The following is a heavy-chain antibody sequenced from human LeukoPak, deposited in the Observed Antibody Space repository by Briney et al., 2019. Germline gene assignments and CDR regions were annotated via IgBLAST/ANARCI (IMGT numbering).Heavy chain of an antibody. CDR3: ARSITMVRGVIRPFDY. J-gene: IGHJ4*02. CDR1: GGSFSGYY. V-gene: IGHV4-34*01. D-gene: IGHD3-10*01. Sequence: SETLSLTCAVYGGSFSGYYWSWIRQPPGKGLEWIGEINHSGSTNYNPSLKSRVTISVDTSKNQFSLKLSSVTAADTAVYYCARSITMVRGVIRPFDYWGXGTLVTVSS. CDR2: INHSGST.